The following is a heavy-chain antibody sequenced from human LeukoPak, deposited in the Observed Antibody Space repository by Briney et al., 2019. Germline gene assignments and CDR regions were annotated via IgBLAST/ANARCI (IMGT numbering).Heavy chain of an antibody. Sequence: PGGSLRLSCAASGFTFSSYAMSWVRRAPGRGLEGVAVIPYEGSNKYYADCVKGRFTISRDNSKNTLYLQMNSQRAEDTAVYNCAGTLSVSNDRYSFDYWGQGTLVTVSS. D-gene: IGHD1-1*01. V-gene: IGHV3-30-3*01. CDR3: AGTLSVSNDRYSFDY. J-gene: IGHJ4*02. CDR2: IPYEGSNK. CDR1: GFTFSSYA.